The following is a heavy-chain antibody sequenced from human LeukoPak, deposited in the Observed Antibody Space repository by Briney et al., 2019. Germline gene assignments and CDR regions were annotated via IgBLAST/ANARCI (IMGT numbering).Heavy chain of an antibody. V-gene: IGHV4-61*02. D-gene: IGHD3-10*01. Sequence: SQTLSLTCTVSGGSISSGSYYWRWIRQPAGKGLEWIGRIYTSGTTNYNPSLKSRVTISVDTSKNQFSLKLSSVTAADTAVYYCARSKWFGELPYEYFQHWGQGTLVTVSS. J-gene: IGHJ1*01. CDR2: IYTSGTT. CDR1: GGSISSGSYY. CDR3: ARSKWFGELPYEYFQH.